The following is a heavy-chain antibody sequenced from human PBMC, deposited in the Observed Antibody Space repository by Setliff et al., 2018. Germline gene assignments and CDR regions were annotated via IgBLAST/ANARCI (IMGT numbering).Heavy chain of an antibody. J-gene: IGHJ4*02. V-gene: IGHV4-4*07. D-gene: IGHD5-18*01. CDR2: IYTSGST. CDR3: ARGGYSYGLGGFPLDY. CDR1: GGSISSHY. Sequence: SEILSLTCTVSGGSISSHYWSWIRQPAGKGLEWIGRIYTSGSTNYNPSLKSRVTISVDTSKNQFSLKLSSVTAADTAVYYCARGGYSYGLGGFPLDYWGQGTLVTVSS.